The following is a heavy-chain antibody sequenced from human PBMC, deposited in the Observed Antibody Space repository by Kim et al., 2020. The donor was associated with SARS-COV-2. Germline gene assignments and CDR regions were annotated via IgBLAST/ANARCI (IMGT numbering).Heavy chain of an antibody. D-gene: IGHD5-12*01. CDR1: GFSFTGYW. V-gene: IGHV5-10-1*01. CDR2: IDTSDSRT. CDR3: ARQHRDGYTYYFDY. J-gene: IGHJ4*02. Sequence: GESLKISCEVSGFSFTGYWITWVRRLPGKGLEWMGRIDTSDSRTNYSPSFQGDVVLSVDQAISSAYLQWTSLKASDTAIYCCARQHRDGYTYYFDYWGQGGLVT.